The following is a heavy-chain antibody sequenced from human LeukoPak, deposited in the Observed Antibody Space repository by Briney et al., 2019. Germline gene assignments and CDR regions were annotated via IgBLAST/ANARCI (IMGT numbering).Heavy chain of an antibody. D-gene: IGHD2-2*01. J-gene: IGHJ4*02. V-gene: IGHV3-74*01. CDR1: GFIFSSYW. CDR3: ARRVVVPAAPYYFDY. Sequence: PGGSLRLSCAASGFIFSSYWMHWVRQAPGKGLVWVSCINSDGSSTSYADSVKGRFTISRDNAKNTLYLQMNSLRAEDTAVYYCARRVVVPAAPYYFDYWGQGTLVTVSS. CDR2: INSDGSST.